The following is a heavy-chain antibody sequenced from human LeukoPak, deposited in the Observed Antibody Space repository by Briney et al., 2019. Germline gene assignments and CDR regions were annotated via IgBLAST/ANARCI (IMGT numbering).Heavy chain of an antibody. J-gene: IGHJ5*02. CDR3: ARHYFDDSPYYYPFDP. CDR1: GAAITSTGYY. D-gene: IGHD3-22*01. V-gene: IGHV4-31*03. CDR2: IYYSGST. Sequence: SETLSLTCTVSGAAITSTGYYWNWIRQHPGKGLEWMGSIYYSGSTYYNPSLKSRVTILVDRSKNQFSLKLSSLTSADTAVYYCARHYFDDSPYYYPFDPWGQGTLVTVSS.